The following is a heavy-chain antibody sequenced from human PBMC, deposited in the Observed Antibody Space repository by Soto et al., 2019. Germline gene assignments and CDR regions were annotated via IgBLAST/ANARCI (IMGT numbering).Heavy chain of an antibody. CDR2: FDPEDGET. V-gene: IGHV1-24*01. Sequence: ASVKVSCKVSGYTLTELSMHWVRQAPGKGLEWMGGFDPEDGETIYAQKFQGRVTMTEDTSTDTAYMELSSLRSEDTAVYYCATDLLRFSATGSDYWGQGTLVTVSS. CDR1: GYTLTELS. D-gene: IGHD3-10*01. J-gene: IGHJ4*02. CDR3: ATDLLRFSATGSDY.